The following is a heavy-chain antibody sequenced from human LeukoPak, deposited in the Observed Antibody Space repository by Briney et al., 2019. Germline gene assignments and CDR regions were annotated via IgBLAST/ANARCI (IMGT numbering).Heavy chain of an antibody. CDR1: GYTFTSYD. J-gene: IGHJ4*02. Sequence: ASVKVSCKASGYTFTSYDINWVRQATGQGLEWMGWMNPNSGNAGYAQKFQGRVTMTRNSSISTAYMELSSLRSEDTAVYYCARRIATGGKTIGYWGQGTLVTVSS. V-gene: IGHV1-8*01. CDR3: ARRIATGGKTIGY. CDR2: MNPNSGNA. D-gene: IGHD6-13*01.